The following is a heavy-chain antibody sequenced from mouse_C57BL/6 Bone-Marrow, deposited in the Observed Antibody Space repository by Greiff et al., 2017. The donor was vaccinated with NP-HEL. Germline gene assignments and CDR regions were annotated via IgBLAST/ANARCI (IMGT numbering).Heavy chain of an antibody. CDR3: AREGGLRRRTYAMDY. CDR2: INYDGSRT. CDR1: GFTFSDYY. V-gene: IGHV5-16*01. Sequence: EVQGVESEGGLVQPGSSMKLSCTASGFTFSDYYMAWVRQVPEKGLEWVANINYDGSRTYYPDSLKSRFIIPRDNAKPILYLKMRSLKSEDTATYYCAREGGLRRRTYAMDYWGRGTSVTVSS. D-gene: IGHD2-4*01. J-gene: IGHJ4*01.